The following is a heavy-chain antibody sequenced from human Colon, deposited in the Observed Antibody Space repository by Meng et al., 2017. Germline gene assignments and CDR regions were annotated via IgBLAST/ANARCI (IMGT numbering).Heavy chain of an antibody. V-gene: IGHV3-20*04. CDR1: GFTFEDYG. J-gene: IGHJ4*02. D-gene: IGHD3-10*01. CDR3: ARDQGKWVGESAPFDY. CDR2: INWKGDST. Sequence: GESLKISCIISGFTFEDYGMFWVRQAPGKGLEWVSGINWKGDSTGYADSVKGRFTISRDNAKNSLYLQMNNLRVEDTALYYCARDQGKWVGESAPFDYWGQGKPVTGAS.